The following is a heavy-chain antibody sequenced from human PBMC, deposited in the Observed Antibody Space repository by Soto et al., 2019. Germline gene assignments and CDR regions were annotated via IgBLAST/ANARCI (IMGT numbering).Heavy chain of an antibody. J-gene: IGHJ6*02. Sequence: QVQLVQSGAEVKKPGASVTVSCKTSGYTFSNYGINWVRQAPGQGLEWMGWISGYNGNTNYAQTGQGRVTMTTDTSTGTVYMELRSLKSDDTAIYYCSRFIMVGGWFDPNYYPGMDVWGQGTTVTGSS. D-gene: IGHD6-19*01. CDR1: GYTFSNYG. CDR3: SRFIMVGGWFDPNYYPGMDV. CDR2: ISGYNGNT. V-gene: IGHV1-18*01.